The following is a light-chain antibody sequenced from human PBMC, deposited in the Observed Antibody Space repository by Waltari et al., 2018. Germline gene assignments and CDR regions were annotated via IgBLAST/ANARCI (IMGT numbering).Light chain of an antibody. CDR3: AAWDDSLNGFWV. V-gene: IGLV1-44*01. CDR1: SSNIGSNT. J-gene: IGLJ3*02. Sequence: QSVLTQPPSASGTPGQRVTISCSGSSSNIGSNTVNWYQQLPGTTPKLLIYDNDPRPSGGPDRFSGSKSCTSASLAISGLQSEDESDYYCAAWDDSLNGFWVFGGGTKLTVL. CDR2: DND.